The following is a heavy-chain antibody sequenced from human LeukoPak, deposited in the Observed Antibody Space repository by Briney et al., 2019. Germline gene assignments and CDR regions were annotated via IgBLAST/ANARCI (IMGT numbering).Heavy chain of an antibody. Sequence: PSETLSLTCSVSGGSISSDRYYWSWIRQPAGKGLEWIGRIYAPGDTKYDPSLQSRVTISVDTSKNQFSLKLSSVTAADTAVYYCARHTPLDYDILTGYYTAAAAFDIWGQGTMVTVSS. V-gene: IGHV4-61*02. CDR1: GGSISSDRYY. D-gene: IGHD3-9*01. J-gene: IGHJ3*02. CDR3: ARHTPLDYDILTGYYTAAAAFDI. CDR2: IYAPGDT.